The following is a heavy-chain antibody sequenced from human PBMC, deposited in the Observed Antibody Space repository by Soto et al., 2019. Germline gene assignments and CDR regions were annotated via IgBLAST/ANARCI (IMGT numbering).Heavy chain of an antibody. Sequence: PSETLSLTCTVSGGSISSGGYYWSWIRQHPGKGLEWIGYIYYSGSTNYNPSLKSRVTISVDTSKNQFSLRLSSVTAADTAVYYCARAETAMVVLDYWGQGTLVTVSS. CDR1: GGSISSGGYY. CDR3: ARAETAMVVLDY. V-gene: IGHV4-61*08. J-gene: IGHJ4*02. D-gene: IGHD5-18*01. CDR2: IYYSGST.